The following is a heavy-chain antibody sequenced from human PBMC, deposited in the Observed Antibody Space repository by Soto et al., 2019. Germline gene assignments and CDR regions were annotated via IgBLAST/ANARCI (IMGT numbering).Heavy chain of an antibody. V-gene: IGHV1-2*02. CDR3: SRDKYGRLDY. D-gene: IGHD3-10*01. J-gene: IGHJ4*02. Sequence: QVRLVQSGAEVKKPGASVKVSCRPSGYTFTAYYIPCVRQAPGQGVEWMGLVVPNSGGTIDAQNFQGRVTMTRDKSTSTVYMELHWLRSDDTALYYCSRDKYGRLDYWGQGTLVTVSS. CDR2: VVPNSGGT. CDR1: GYTFTAYY.